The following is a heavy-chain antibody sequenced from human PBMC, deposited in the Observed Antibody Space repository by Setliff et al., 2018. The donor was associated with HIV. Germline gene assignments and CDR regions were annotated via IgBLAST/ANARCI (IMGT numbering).Heavy chain of an antibody. Sequence: SETLSLTCTVSGGSISSSSYYWGWIRQPPGKGLEWIGSIYYSGSTYYNPSLKSRVTTSVDTSKNQFSLKLSSVTAADTAVYYCARRQQLWLLYAFDIWGQGTMVTV. V-gene: IGHV4-39*01. D-gene: IGHD5-18*01. CDR1: GGSISSSSYY. CDR2: IYYSGST. CDR3: ARRQQLWLLYAFDI. J-gene: IGHJ3*02.